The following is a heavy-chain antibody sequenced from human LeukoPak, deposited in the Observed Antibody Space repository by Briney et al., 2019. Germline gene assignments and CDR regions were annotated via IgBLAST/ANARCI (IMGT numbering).Heavy chain of an antibody. CDR3: ARVSGYDWESFYDY. Sequence: SETLSLTCTVSGGSISSYYWSWIRQPPGKGLEWIGYIYYSGSTNYNPSLKSRVTISVDTSKNQFSLKLSSVTAADTAVYYCARVSGYDWESFYDYWGQGSLVTVSS. J-gene: IGHJ4*02. D-gene: IGHD5-12*01. V-gene: IGHV4-59*01. CDR2: IYYSGST. CDR1: GGSISSYY.